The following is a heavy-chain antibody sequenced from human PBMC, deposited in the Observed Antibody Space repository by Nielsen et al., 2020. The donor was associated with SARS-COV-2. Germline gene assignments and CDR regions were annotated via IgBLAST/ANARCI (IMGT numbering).Heavy chain of an antibody. Sequence: ASVKVSCKVSGYTLTELSMHWVRQATGQGLEWMGWMNPNSGNTGYAQKFQGRVTMTRNTSISTAYMELSSLRSEDTAVYYCARGSLGTDFWSGLGYYYYYYGMDVWGQGTTVTVSS. J-gene: IGHJ6*02. CDR3: ARGSLGTDFWSGLGYYYYYYGMDV. D-gene: IGHD3-3*01. V-gene: IGHV1-8*01. CDR2: MNPNSGNT. CDR1: GYTLTELS.